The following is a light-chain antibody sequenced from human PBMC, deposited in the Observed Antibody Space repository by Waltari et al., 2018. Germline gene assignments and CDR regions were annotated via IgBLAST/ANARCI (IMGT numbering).Light chain of an antibody. J-gene: IGLJ3*02. Sequence: QQHPGQAPKLRFYDFDVSKRPSGVSDRFSGSKSGNTASLTISGLQADDEADYYCSSYSSSNTWVFGGGTKLTVL. CDR2: DFDVS. CDR3: SSYSSSNTWV. V-gene: IGLV2-14*04.